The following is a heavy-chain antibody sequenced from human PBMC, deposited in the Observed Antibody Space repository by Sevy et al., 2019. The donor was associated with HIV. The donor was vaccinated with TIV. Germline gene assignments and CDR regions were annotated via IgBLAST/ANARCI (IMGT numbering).Heavy chain of an antibody. Sequence: ASVKVSCKASGYTFTAYYIHWVRQAPGQGLEWMGRIHPKRGVTNYPQKFQGRVTMTRDTSMSTAYMELTRLTSDDTAVYYCTREESGDSSAYYYFYYGMDAWGQGTTVTVSS. CDR3: TREESGDSSAYYYFYYGMDA. V-gene: IGHV1-2*06. CDR1: GYTFTAYY. J-gene: IGHJ6*02. D-gene: IGHD3-22*01. CDR2: IHPKRGVT.